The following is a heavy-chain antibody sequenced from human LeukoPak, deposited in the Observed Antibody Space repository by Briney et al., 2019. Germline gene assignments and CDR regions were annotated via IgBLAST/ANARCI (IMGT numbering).Heavy chain of an antibody. V-gene: IGHV3-7*01. CDR1: GFIFSDYW. D-gene: IGHD6-13*01. CDR2: IKQDGGEK. J-gene: IGHJ4*01. CDR3: ARDGTAAGLYFDL. Sequence: GGSLRLSCGVSGFIFSDYWMNWVRQAPGKGLEWVASIKQDGGEKSYVDSVKGRLTISRDNAKNSLYLQMSSLRAEDTAVYYCARDGTAAGLYFDLWGQGTPVTVSS.